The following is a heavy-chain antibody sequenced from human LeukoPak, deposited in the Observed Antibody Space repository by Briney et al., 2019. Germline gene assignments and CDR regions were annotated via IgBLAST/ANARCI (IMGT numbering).Heavy chain of an antibody. CDR3: ARDLRVYDSSGYLDY. CDR2: IYSGGST. V-gene: IGHV3-53*05. D-gene: IGHD3-22*01. Sequence: GGSLRLSCAASGFTVSSNYMSWVRQAPGKGLEWVSVIYSGGSTYYADSVKGRFTISRDNSKNTLYLQMNSLRAEDTAVYYCARDLRVYDSSGYLDYWGQGTLVTVSS. J-gene: IGHJ4*02. CDR1: GFTVSSNY.